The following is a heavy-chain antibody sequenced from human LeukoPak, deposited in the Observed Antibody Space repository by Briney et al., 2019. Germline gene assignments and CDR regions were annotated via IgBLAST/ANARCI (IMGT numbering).Heavy chain of an antibody. J-gene: IGHJ4*02. V-gene: IGHV4-34*01. CDR2: IKQSRNP. CDR1: GGSFSCYY. Sequence: SETLSLTCAVYGGSFSCYYWRWIPQPPGKVLEWIGEIKQSRNPNYNASLKSRFTLAIVTSKNQFSLKLSSVTAADTAVYYCARVAPYDILTGYYGGLYYFDYWGQGALVTVSS. D-gene: IGHD3-9*01. CDR3: ARVAPYDILTGYYGGLYYFDY.